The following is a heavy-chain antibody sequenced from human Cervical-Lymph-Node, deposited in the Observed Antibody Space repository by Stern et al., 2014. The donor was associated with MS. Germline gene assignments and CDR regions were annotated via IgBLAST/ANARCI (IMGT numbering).Heavy chain of an antibody. CDR1: GGTFSSYA. CDR2: IIPIFGTA. J-gene: IGHJ4*02. CDR3: ARDSSGWDDY. V-gene: IGHV1-69*01. D-gene: IGHD6-19*01. Sequence: VPLEESGAEVKKPASSVKVSCKASGGTFSSYAISWVRHAPGQGIEWMGGIIPIFGTANYAQKFQGRVTITADESTSTAYMELSSLRSEDTAVYYCARDSSGWDDYWGQGTLVTVSS.